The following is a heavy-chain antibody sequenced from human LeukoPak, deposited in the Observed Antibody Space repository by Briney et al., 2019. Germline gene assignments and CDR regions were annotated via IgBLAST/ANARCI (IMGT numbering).Heavy chain of an antibody. CDR3: AKGRDYPDAFDI. CDR2: ISSNTKYI. J-gene: IGHJ3*02. CDR1: GFTFSSYS. Sequence: PGGSLRLSCAASGFTFSSYSMNWVRQAPGKGLEWVSSISSNTKYIYYADSVKGRFTISRDNSKNTLYLQMNSLRAEDTAVYYCAKGRDYPDAFDIWGQGTMVTVSS. D-gene: IGHD4-17*01. V-gene: IGHV3-21*04.